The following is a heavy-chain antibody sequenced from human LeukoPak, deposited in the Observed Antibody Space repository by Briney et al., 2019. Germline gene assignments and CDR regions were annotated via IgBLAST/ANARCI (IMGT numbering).Heavy chain of an antibody. J-gene: IGHJ6*03. CDR1: GYTFTSYD. Sequence: ASVKVSCKASGYTFTSYDINWVRQATGQGLEWMGWMNPNSGNTGYAQKFQGRVTITRNTSISTAYMELSSLRSEDTAVYYCARRLTARYSGSYWGYYYYMDVWGKGTTVTVSS. D-gene: IGHD1-26*01. V-gene: IGHV1-8*03. CDR2: MNPNSGNT. CDR3: ARRLTARYSGSYWGYYYYMDV.